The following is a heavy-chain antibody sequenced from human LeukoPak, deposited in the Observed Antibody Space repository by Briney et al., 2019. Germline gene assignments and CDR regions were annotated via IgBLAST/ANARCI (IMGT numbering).Heavy chain of an antibody. V-gene: IGHV4-34*01. CDR1: GGSFSGYY. D-gene: IGHD6-13*01. CDR2: INHSGST. J-gene: IGHJ5*02. Sequence: SETLSLTCAVYGGSFSGYYWSWIRQPPGKGLEWIGEINHSGSTNYNPSLKSRVTISVDTSKNQFSLKLSSVTAADTAVYYCARDSGGIAAAGKRGAWNWFDPWGQGTLVTVSS. CDR3: ARDSGGIAAAGKRGAWNWFDP.